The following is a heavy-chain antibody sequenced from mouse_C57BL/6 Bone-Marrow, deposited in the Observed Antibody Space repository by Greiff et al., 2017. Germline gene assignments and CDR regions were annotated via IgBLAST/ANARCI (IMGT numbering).Heavy chain of an antibody. CDR1: GFTFSSYG. D-gene: IGHD1-1*01. J-gene: IGHJ4*01. CDR2: ISSGGSYT. CDR3: ARLTTVVDAMDY. V-gene: IGHV5-6*01. Sequence: EVKLVESGGDLVKPGGSLKLSCAASGFTFSSYGMSWVRQTPDKRLEWVATISSGGSYTYYPDSVQGRFTISRDNAKNTLYLQMSSLKSEDTALYYCARLTTVVDAMDYWGQGTSVTVSS.